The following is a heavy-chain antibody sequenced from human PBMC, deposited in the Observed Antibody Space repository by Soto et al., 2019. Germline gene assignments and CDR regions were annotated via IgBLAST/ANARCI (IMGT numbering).Heavy chain of an antibody. D-gene: IGHD5-18*01. J-gene: IGHJ4*02. V-gene: IGHV4-61*01. CDR3: ARGGYSYGYYFDY. Sequence: QVQLQESGPGLVKPSETLSLTCTVSGGSGSSGSYYWSWIRQPPGKGLEWIGYIYYSGSTNYNPTLKSRVTISVDTSKNQFTLKLSSVTAADTAVYYCARGGYSYGYYFDYWGQGTLVTVSS. CDR1: GGSGSSGSYY. CDR2: IYYSGST.